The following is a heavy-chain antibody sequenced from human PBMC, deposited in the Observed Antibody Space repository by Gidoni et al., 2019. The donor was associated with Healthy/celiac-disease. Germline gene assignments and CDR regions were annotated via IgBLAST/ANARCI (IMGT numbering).Heavy chain of an antibody. D-gene: IGHD1-26*01. CDR3: ARRIVYSGSYLFPTSYYFDY. V-gene: IGHV1-18*01. CDR2: ISAYNGNT. CDR1: GYTFTSYG. J-gene: IGHJ4*02. Sequence: QVQLVQSGAEVKKPGASVKFSCKASGYTFTSYGISGVRQAPGQGLEWMGWISAYNGNTNYAQKLQGRVTMTTDTSTSTAYMELRSLRSDDTAVYYCARRIVYSGSYLFPTSYYFDYWGQGTLVTVSS.